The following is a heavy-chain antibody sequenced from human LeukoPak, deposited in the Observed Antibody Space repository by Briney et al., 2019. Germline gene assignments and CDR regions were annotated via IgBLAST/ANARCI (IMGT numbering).Heavy chain of an antibody. CDR3: ARRGAVAGTIDY. J-gene: IGHJ4*02. V-gene: IGHV3-23*01. Sequence: GGSLRLSCAASGFTFSSYAMSWVRQAPGKGLEWVSAISGSGGSTYYADSVKGRFTISRDNSKNSLYLQMNSLRAEDTAVYYCARRGAVAGTIDYWGQGALVTVSS. CDR2: ISGSGGST. CDR1: GFTFSSYA. D-gene: IGHD6-19*01.